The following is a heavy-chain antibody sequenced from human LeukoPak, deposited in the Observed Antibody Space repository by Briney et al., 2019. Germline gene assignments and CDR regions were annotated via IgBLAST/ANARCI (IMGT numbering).Heavy chain of an antibody. CDR3: ARDQYDTWSRRGNFDS. Sequence: PGGSLRLSCAASGFTFSSHWMSWLRQAPGKGLEWVANIKGDASEIYSVDSVRGRFTISRDNTKNSLYLQMNSLRAEDTAVYYCARDQYDTWSRRGNFDSWGQGTLVIVSS. CDR2: IKGDASEI. CDR1: GFTFSSHW. J-gene: IGHJ4*02. V-gene: IGHV3-7*03. D-gene: IGHD3-3*01.